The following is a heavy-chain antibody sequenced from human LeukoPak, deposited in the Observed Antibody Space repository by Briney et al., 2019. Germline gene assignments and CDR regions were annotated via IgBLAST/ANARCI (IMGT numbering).Heavy chain of an antibody. J-gene: IGHJ4*02. Sequence: GGSLRLSCAASGFTVSSNYMSWLRQAPGKGLQWVSVIYSGGSTHYADSVKGRFTISRDNSKNTLYLQMNNLRAEDTAVYYCARGGSSLNFDYWGQGTLVTVSS. CDR1: GFTVSSNY. V-gene: IGHV3-53*01. D-gene: IGHD6-13*01. CDR2: IYSGGST. CDR3: ARGGSSLNFDY.